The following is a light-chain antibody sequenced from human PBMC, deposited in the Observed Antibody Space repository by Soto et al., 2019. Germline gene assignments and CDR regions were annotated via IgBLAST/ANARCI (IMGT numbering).Light chain of an antibody. V-gene: IGLV2-14*01. CDR1: SSDVGGHNS. Sequence: LTQPASVSGSPGQSITISCTGTSSDVGGHNSVAWYQHNPGKAPRLMIYDVSNRPSGVSSRFSGSKSGNTASLSISGLQAEDEADYYCSSYTSSSTLVFGTGTKVTVL. J-gene: IGLJ1*01. CDR2: DVS. CDR3: SSYTSSSTLV.